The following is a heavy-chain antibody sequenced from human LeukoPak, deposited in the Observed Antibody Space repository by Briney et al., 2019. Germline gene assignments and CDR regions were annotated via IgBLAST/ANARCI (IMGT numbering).Heavy chain of an antibody. V-gene: IGHV4-34*01. CDR1: GGSFSGYY. CDR2: INHSGST. D-gene: IGHD4-17*01. J-gene: IGHJ6*04. Sequence: SETLSLTCAVYGGSFSGYYWSWIRPPPGKGLEWIGEINHSGSTNYNPSLKSRVTISVDTSKNQFSLKLSSVTAADTAVYYCARTPRKVTTYYYGMDVWAKGPRSPSPQ. CDR3: ARTPRKVTTYYYGMDV.